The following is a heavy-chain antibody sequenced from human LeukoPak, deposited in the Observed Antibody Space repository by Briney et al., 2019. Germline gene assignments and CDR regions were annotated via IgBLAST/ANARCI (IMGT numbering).Heavy chain of an antibody. CDR1: GGSISSYY. Sequence: PSETLSLTCTVSGGSISSYYRSWIRQPAGKGLEWIGRIYTSGSTNYNPPLKSRVTMSVDTSKNQFSLKLSSVTAADTAVYYCARDPSPLLWFDYWGQGTVVTVSS. V-gene: IGHV4-4*07. CDR3: ARDPSPLLWFDY. D-gene: IGHD3-10*01. J-gene: IGHJ5*01. CDR2: IYTSGST.